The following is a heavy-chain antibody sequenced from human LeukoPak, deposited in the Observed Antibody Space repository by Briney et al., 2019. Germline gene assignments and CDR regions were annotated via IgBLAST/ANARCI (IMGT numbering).Heavy chain of an antibody. D-gene: IGHD6-13*01. CDR1: GGSISRSRDY. CDR2: VYYSGRT. J-gene: IGHJ4*02. V-gene: IGHV4-61*05. Sequence: SETLSLTCTVSGGSISRSRDYWGWIRQPPGKGLEWIGYVYYSGRTNYNPSLKSRVTISVDTSKNQFSLKLSSVTAADTAVYYCAISSSWYHNTFDYWGQGTLVTVSS. CDR3: AISSSWYHNTFDY.